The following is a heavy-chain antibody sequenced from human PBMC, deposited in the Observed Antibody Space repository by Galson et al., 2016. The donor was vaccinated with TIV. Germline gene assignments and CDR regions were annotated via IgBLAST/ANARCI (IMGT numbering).Heavy chain of an antibody. CDR1: GFAFSFYT. V-gene: IGHV3-23*01. D-gene: IGHD2-21*02. J-gene: IGHJ3*01. CDR3: AKPGKSGDYSWDAFDV. CDR2: ISLSGAYT. Sequence: SLRLSCAASGFAFSFYTMTWVRQAPGKGLGWVSSISLSGAYTFYADSVKGRFSISRDKSKSTLYLILNSLRVEDTAMYYCAKPGKSGDYSWDAFDVWGQGTMVTVSS.